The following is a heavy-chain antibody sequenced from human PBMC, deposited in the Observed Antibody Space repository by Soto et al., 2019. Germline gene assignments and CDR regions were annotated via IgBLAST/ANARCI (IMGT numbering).Heavy chain of an antibody. D-gene: IGHD4-17*01. V-gene: IGHV4-59*11. Sequence: SETLSLTCTVSGGSLNNRYWSWIRQPPGKGLEWIGYIYYSGSTNYNPSLKSRVTISVDTSKNQFSLKLSSVTAADTAVYYCASLATVTTFGDYWGQGTLVTVSS. J-gene: IGHJ4*02. CDR3: ASLATVTTFGDY. CDR1: GGSLNNRY. CDR2: IYYSGST.